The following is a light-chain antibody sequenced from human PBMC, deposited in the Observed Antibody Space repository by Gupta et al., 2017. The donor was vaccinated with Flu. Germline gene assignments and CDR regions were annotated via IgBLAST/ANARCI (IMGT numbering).Light chain of an antibody. CDR1: QTISNY. CDR3: QQTYTTLSRT. J-gene: IGKJ1*01. V-gene: IGKV1-39*01. Sequence: DRVTITCRARQTISNYLHWYQQKPGKAPKLLIYTASSLQSGVPSRFSGSGSGTDFTLTISSLQPEDFATYYCQQTYTTLSRTFGQGTKVEIQ. CDR2: TAS.